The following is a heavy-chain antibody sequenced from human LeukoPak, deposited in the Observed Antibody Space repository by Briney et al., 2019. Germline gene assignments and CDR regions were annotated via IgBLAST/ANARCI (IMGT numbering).Heavy chain of an antibody. J-gene: IGHJ4*02. CDR3: AKGGPITIFGVVISPRY. V-gene: IGHV3-30*02. CDR2: IRYDGSNK. CDR1: GFIFSDYT. D-gene: IGHD3-3*01. Sequence: GGSLRLSCAASGFIFSDYTMNWVRLAPGKGLEWVAFIRYDGSNKYYADSVKGRFTISRDNSKNTLYLQMNSLRAEDTAVYYCAKGGPITIFGVVISPRYWGQGTLVTVSS.